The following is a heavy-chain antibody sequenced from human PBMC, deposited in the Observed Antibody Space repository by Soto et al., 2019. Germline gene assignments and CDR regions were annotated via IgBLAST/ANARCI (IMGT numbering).Heavy chain of an antibody. J-gene: IGHJ5*02. D-gene: IGHD5-18*01. CDR2: IKQDGSEK. CDR3: ARAGSYGYFISWFDP. Sequence: GGSLRLSXAASGFTFSSFWMSWVREAPGKGLEWVANIKQDGSEKYYVDSVKGRFTISRDNAKNSLYLQMNSLRAEDTAVYYCARAGSYGYFISWFDPWGQGTLVTVSS. CDR1: GFTFSSFW. V-gene: IGHV3-7*01.